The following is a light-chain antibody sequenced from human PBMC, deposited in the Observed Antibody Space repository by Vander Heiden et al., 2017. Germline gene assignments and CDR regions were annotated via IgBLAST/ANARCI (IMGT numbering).Light chain of an antibody. Sequence: DSQLTQHPSCLPASVADRLTITCRASKSTRSYLNWYQQKPWKAPMLLISAASSLQRRVSSRFSGNGYGRDFTLTISRPQREKFAPHYSQHSDSIPSNTFGQGTQMEIK. CDR2: AAS. CDR3: QHSDSIPSNT. CDR1: KSTRSY. J-gene: IGKJ5*01. V-gene: IGKV1-39*01.